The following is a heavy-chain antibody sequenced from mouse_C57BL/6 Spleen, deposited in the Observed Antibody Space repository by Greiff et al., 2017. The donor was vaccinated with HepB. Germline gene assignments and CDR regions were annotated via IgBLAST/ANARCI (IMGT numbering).Heavy chain of an antibody. CDR3: ARDSNYLYAMDY. J-gene: IGHJ4*01. V-gene: IGHV1-64*01. Sequence: VQLQQPGAELVKPGASVKLSCKASGYTFTSYWMHWVKQRPGQGLEWIGMIHPNSGSTNYNEKFKSKATLTVDKSSSTAYMQLSSLTSEDSAVYYCARDSNYLYAMDYWGQGTSVTVSS. CDR1: GYTFTSYW. D-gene: IGHD2-5*01. CDR2: IHPNSGST.